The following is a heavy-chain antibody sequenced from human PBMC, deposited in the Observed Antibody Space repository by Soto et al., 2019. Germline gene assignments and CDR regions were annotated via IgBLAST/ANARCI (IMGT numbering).Heavy chain of an antibody. J-gene: IGHJ4*02. CDR1: GYTFTGYY. V-gene: IGHV1-46*01. Sequence: ASVKVSCKASGYTFTGYYMHWVRQAPGQGLEWMGIISLRHHSTSYAQKFQDRLSVTRDPSSTTIYMELSSLRSEDTAVYYCARELYSCGAECPYYRDYWGQGTPVTVSS. D-gene: IGHD2-21*01. CDR3: ARELYSCGAECPYYRDY. CDR2: ISLRHHST.